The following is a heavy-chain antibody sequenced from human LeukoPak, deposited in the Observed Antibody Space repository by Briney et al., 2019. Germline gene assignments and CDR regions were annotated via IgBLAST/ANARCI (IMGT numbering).Heavy chain of an antibody. CDR1: GFIFSDYY. D-gene: IGHD2-15*01. V-gene: IGHV3-11*06. CDR2: ISSSSSYT. CDR3: ARDCSGGSCYSV. Sequence: SLRLSCAASGFIFSDYYMSWIRQAPGKGLEWVSYISSSSSYTNYADSVKGRFTISSDNATNSLYLQMNSLRAEDTAVYYCARDCSGGSCYSVWGQGTLVPVSS. J-gene: IGHJ4*02.